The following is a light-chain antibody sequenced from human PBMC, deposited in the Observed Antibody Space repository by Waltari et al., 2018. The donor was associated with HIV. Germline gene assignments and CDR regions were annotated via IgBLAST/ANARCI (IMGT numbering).Light chain of an antibody. CDR1: SSDLGNNY. Sequence: QSVLTQPPSVSAAPGQKVTISCSGSSSDLGNNYVSWYQQFTGTAPHLLIYENNKRASGSRDRVSGDKSGTSATLAITGLKTGDEADYLCGAWDRSLNVYVFGSGTTVSVL. CDR3: GAWDRSLNVYV. V-gene: IGLV1-51*02. J-gene: IGLJ1*01. CDR2: ENN.